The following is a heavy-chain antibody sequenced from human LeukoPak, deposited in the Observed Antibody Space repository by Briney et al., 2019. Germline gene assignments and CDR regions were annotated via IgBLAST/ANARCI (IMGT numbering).Heavy chain of an antibody. CDR3: ARILDSAWGELGY. J-gene: IGHJ4*02. Sequence: GGSLRLSCAGSGFSFSSCGMHWVRQAPGKGLEWMAFIRSDGSNKYYADSVKGRFTISRDNSKNALYLQMNSLRAEDTAVYYCARILDSAWGELGYWGQGTLVNVSS. D-gene: IGHD6-19*01. CDR1: GFSFSSCG. V-gene: IGHV3-30*02. CDR2: IRSDGSNK.